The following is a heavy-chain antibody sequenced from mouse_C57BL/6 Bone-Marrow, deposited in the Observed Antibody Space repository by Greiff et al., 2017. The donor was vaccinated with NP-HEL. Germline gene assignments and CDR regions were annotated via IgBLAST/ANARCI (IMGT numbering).Heavy chain of an antibody. V-gene: IGHV1-82*01. J-gene: IGHJ3*01. D-gene: IGHD1-1*01. Sequence: QVHVKQPGPELVKPGASVKISCKASGYAFSSSWMNWVKQRPGKGLEWIGRIYPGDGDTNYNGKFKGKATLTADKSSSTAYMQLSSLTSEDSAVYFCARSLLLLMFAYWGQGTLVTVSA. CDR3: ARSLLLLMFAY. CDR1: GYAFSSSW. CDR2: IYPGDGDT.